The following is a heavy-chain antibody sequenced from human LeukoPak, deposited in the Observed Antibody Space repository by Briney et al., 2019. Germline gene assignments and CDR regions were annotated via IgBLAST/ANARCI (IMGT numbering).Heavy chain of an antibody. Sequence: PSETLSLTCTVSGGPISSGGFYWGWIRQPPGKGLEWVWYIYHSGSTYYNPSLKSRVTISVDRSKNQFSLKLCSVTAAETAVYYCAREVDCSSTSCYHRHSNYPNWFDPWGQGTLVTVSS. D-gene: IGHD2-2*01. CDR2: IYHSGST. CDR1: GGPISSGGFY. J-gene: IGHJ5*02. CDR3: AREVDCSSTSCYHRHSNYPNWFDP. V-gene: IGHV4-30-2*01.